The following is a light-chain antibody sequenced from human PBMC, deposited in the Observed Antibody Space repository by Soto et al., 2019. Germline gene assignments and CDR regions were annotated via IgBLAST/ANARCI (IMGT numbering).Light chain of an antibody. CDR2: GAS. Sequence: EIVLPQSPGTLSLSPGARATLSGRARQSVSSSYLAWYQQRPGQAPRLLISGASTRATGIAARFSGSGSGREFTLTISSLQSEDSALYYCQQRNIWPPVTVGKGTRLEIK. CDR3: QQRNIWPPVT. J-gene: IGKJ5*01. CDR1: QSVSSSY. V-gene: IGKV3-15*01.